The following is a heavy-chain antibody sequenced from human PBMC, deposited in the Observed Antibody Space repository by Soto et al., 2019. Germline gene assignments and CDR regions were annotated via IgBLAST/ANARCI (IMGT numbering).Heavy chain of an antibody. Sequence: TLSLTCSVSGESISSRGYYWSWIRHHPRKGLEWIGYIYDSESAYYNPSLKSRVTISMDTSKNHFAMRLSSVTDADTAVYYCARASSSSSAADYWGQGTLVTVSS. CDR2: IYDSESA. CDR1: GESISSRGYY. CDR3: ARASSSSSAADY. V-gene: IGHV4-31*03. J-gene: IGHJ4*02. D-gene: IGHD6-6*01.